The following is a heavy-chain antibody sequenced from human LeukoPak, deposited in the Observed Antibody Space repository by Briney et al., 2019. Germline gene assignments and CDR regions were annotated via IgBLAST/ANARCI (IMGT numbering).Heavy chain of an antibody. J-gene: IGHJ4*02. CDR1: GFTFNNYV. CDR2: MGGGGTT. V-gene: IGHV3-23*01. CDR3: AKAGRPEAVAGWIDY. D-gene: IGHD6-19*01. Sequence: GGSLRLSCAASGFTFNNYVMSWVRQAPGKGLEWVSAMGGGGTTYYADYVKGRFTISRDTSKNTLYLQMNSLRAEDTAIYYCAKAGRPEAVAGWIDYWGQGTLVTVSS.